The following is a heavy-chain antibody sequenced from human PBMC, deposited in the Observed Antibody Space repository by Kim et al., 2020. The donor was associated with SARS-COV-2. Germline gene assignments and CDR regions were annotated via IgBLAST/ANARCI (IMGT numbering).Heavy chain of an antibody. V-gene: IGHV3-7*03. Sequence: GGSLRLSCAASGFTFSTYWMNWVRQAPGKGLEWVANIKQDGSERYYVDSVKGRFTISRDNAKNSLYLQMNSLRAEDTAVYYCARVVVVVTATNDYWGQVTLVTVSS. D-gene: IGHD2-21*02. CDR2: IKQDGSER. CDR1: GFTFSTYW. J-gene: IGHJ4*02. CDR3: ARVVVVVTATNDY.